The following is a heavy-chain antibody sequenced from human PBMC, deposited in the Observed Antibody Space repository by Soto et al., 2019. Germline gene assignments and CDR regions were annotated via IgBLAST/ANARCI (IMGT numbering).Heavy chain of an antibody. J-gene: IGHJ3*02. CDR2: IYYSGST. D-gene: IGHD3-3*01. CDR3: VRGDFSDACDI. V-gene: IGHV4-59*08. CDR1: GGSISSYY. Sequence: SETLSLPCTGSGGSISSYYWSWIRQPPGKGLEWIGYIYYSGSTNYNPSLKSRVTISVDTSKNQFSLKLSSVTAAETAVYYCVRGDFSDACDIFGQGTMVTVSS.